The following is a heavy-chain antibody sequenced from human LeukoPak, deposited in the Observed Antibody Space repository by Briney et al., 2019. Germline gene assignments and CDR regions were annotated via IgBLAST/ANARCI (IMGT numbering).Heavy chain of an antibody. D-gene: IGHD1-26*01. CDR2: IKSKTDGGIA. V-gene: IGHV3-15*01. CDR1: GFTFGNVW. CDR3: TTEGYYRVDS. J-gene: IGHJ4*02. Sequence: GGSLRLSCAASGFTFGNVWMNWVRQSPEKGLEWVGRIKSKTDGGIADYAAPVKGRFTISRDDSQATLYLQMSSLTTEDTALYYCTTEGYYRVDSWGQGTLVIVSS.